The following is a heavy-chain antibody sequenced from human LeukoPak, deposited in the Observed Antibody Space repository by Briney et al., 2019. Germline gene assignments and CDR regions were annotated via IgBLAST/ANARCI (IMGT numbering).Heavy chain of an antibody. CDR1: GFTLSDYY. CDR3: ARVAKDYGDYELDY. Sequence: GGSLRLACAASGFTLSDYYMSSIRQAPGKGLEWVSYLSSSSSYTNYADSVKGRFTLSRDNAKNSLYLQMNSLRAEDTAVYSCARVAKDYGDYELDYWGQGTLVTVSS. V-gene: IGHV3-11*06. CDR2: LSSSSSYT. D-gene: IGHD4-17*01. J-gene: IGHJ4*02.